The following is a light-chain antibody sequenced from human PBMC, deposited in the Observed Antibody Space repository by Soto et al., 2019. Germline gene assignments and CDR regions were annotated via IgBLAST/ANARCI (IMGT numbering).Light chain of an antibody. CDR1: QSISSW. Sequence: DIQMTQSPSTLSASVGDRVTITCRASQSISSWLAWYQQKPGKAPKLLIYDASRLESGVPSRFSGSVSGTEFTLTISSLQPDDFATYYCQQYNSYLWTFGQGTKVEIK. CDR2: DAS. CDR3: QQYNSYLWT. J-gene: IGKJ1*01. V-gene: IGKV1-5*01.